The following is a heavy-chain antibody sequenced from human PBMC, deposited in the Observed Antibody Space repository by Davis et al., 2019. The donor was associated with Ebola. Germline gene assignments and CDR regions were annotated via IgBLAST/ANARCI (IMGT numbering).Heavy chain of an antibody. CDR3: TRDRGWLQSGYFDH. V-gene: IGHV4-4*02. D-gene: IGHD5-24*01. J-gene: IGHJ4*02. CDR2: IFHSGTT. Sequence: PSETLSLTCAVSGDSVSSSNGWRWVRQPPGRGLEWIGEIFHSGTTNYNPSLTSRVTMSLDKSKNQLALKLNSVTAADTAVYYCTRDRGWLQSGYFDHWGQGTLVTVSS. CDR1: GDSVSSSNG.